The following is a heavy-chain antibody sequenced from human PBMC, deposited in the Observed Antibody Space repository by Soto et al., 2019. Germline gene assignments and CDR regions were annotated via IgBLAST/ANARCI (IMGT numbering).Heavy chain of an antibody. CDR2: ISSTGLYT. V-gene: IGHV3-23*01. CDR1: GFSFTTYG. Sequence: LRLSCAASGFSFTTYGMSWDRQAPGKGLEWVSDISSTGLYTYLADSVKGRFTISRDNSKNTLYLQMNSLRVDDTAVYFCTKSWLFEKNWFDPWGQGTLVTVSS. CDR3: TKSWLFEKNWFDP. J-gene: IGHJ5*02. D-gene: IGHD3-22*01.